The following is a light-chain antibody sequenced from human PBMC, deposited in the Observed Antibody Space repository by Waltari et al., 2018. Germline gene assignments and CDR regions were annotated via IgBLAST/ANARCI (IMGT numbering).Light chain of an antibody. Sequence: LTQPPSASASLGASVTLTCTLSSGYSNYKVDWYQQRAGKGPRFVMRVDAGGVVGARGDGIPDRFSGSGSGLNRYLTIRNIQEEDESDYHCGADHGSESNFVRVFGGGTKVTVL. CDR2: VDAGGVVG. CDR1: SGYSNYK. CDR3: GADHGSESNFVRV. V-gene: IGLV9-49*03. J-gene: IGLJ1*01.